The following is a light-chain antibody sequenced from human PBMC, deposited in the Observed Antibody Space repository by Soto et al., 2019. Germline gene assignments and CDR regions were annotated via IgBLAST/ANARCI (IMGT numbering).Light chain of an antibody. Sequence: EIMLTQSPVTLSLSPGEGATLSCRASQSVAGSYLAWYQQKPGRTPRLLIYGASSRATGIPDRFSGSGSGTEFTLTINRLEPEDFAVYYCQQYGVSPRTFGQGTEVEIK. V-gene: IGKV3-20*01. CDR2: GAS. CDR1: QSVAGSY. CDR3: QQYGVSPRT. J-gene: IGKJ1*01.